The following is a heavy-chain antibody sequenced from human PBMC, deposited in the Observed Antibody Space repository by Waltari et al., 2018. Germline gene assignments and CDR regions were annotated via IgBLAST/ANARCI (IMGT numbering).Heavy chain of an antibody. CDR3: ARGGIVATTLFDY. CDR2: IYYSGST. V-gene: IGHV4-59*01. Sequence: QVQLQESGPGLVKPSETLSLTCTVSGGSISSYYWSWIRQPPGTGLEWIGYIYYSGSTNYNPSLKSRVTISVDTSKNQFSLKLSSVTAADTAVYYCARGGIVATTLFDYWGQGTLVTVSS. J-gene: IGHJ4*02. D-gene: IGHD5-12*01. CDR1: GGSISSYY.